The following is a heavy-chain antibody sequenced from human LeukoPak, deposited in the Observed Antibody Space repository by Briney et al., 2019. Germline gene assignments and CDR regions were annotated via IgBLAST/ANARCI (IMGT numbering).Heavy chain of an antibody. Sequence: GGSLRLSCAASGFTSSIYWMHWVRHVPGKGLVWVSRISGDGTARNYADSVKGRFTISRDDAKNTVDLQMNSLRGEDTAVYYCVRGRGSYGWFDPWGQGTLVTVSS. D-gene: IGHD3-10*01. CDR1: GFTSSIYW. J-gene: IGHJ5*02. CDR3: VRGRGSYGWFDP. CDR2: ISGDGTAR. V-gene: IGHV3-74*01.